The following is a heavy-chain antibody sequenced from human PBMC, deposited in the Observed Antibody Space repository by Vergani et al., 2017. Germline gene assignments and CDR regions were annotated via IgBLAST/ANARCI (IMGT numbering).Heavy chain of an antibody. J-gene: IGHJ4*02. CDR2: ISGSGGST. V-gene: IGHV3-23*01. Sequence: EVHLLESGGGLVQPGGSLRLSCAASGFTFSSYAMSWVRQAPGKGLEWVSTISGSGGSTYYAHSVKGRFTISRDNSKNTLYLQMNSLRAEDTAVYFCAKRPAAGIDSWGQGTLVTVSS. D-gene: IGHD2-2*01. CDR1: GFTFSSYA. CDR3: AKRPAAGIDS.